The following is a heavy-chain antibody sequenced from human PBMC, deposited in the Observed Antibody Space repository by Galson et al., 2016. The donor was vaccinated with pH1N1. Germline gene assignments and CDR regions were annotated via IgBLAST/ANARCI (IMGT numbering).Heavy chain of an antibody. CDR3: ARLDYYEDSGYRGHAIDSGH. J-gene: IGHJ4*02. V-gene: IGHV3-23*01. CDR1: GFSFSTFA. Sequence: SLRLSCAASGFSFSTFAMTWVRQAPGKGLEWVSVISPGGGGTYYADYVKGRFTISKDSSTNTLFLQMNSLRVEDTAIYYCARLDYYEDSGYRGHAIDSGHWSQGTLVTVSS. CDR2: ISPGGGGT. D-gene: IGHD3-22*01.